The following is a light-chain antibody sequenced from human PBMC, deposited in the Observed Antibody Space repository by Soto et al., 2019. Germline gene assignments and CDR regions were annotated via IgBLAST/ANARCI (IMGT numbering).Light chain of an antibody. J-gene: IGKJ1*01. Sequence: DIQMTQSPSSLSASVGDRVTITCRASRSISNYLNWYQQKPGKAPKLLMFSASSLQSGVPSRFSGGGSGTYLTLTISSLQPEDFATYYCQQCYSTPRTVGQGTKVEIK. CDR2: SAS. V-gene: IGKV1-39*01. CDR3: QQCYSTPRT. CDR1: RSISNY.